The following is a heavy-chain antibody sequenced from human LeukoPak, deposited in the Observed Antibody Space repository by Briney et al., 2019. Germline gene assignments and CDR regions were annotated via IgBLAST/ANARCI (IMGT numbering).Heavy chain of an antibody. D-gene: IGHD5-18*01. CDR3: AKALGYSYGPSDYYYGMDV. J-gene: IGHJ6*02. Sequence: PGGSLRLSCGVSGFTFSSYGMHWVRQAPGKGLEWVAFIWYDGSNKYYADSVKGRFTISRDNSRNTLYVQMNSLRAEDTAVYYCAKALGYSYGPSDYYYGMDVWGQGTTVTVSS. CDR1: GFTFSSYG. V-gene: IGHV3-30*02. CDR2: IWYDGSNK.